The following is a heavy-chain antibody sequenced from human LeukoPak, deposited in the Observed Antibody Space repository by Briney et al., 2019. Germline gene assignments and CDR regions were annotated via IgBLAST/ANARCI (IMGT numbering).Heavy chain of an antibody. J-gene: IGHJ4*02. CDR2: ITNDGSCT. Sequence: GGSLRLSCAASGLTFSSHWMHWVRQAPGKGLVWVSRITNDGSCTTYADSVKGRFTISRDNAKNMLYLQVNSLRAEDTAVYYCATQQGGNPVYWGQGTLVTVSS. V-gene: IGHV3-74*01. CDR1: GLTFSSHW. CDR3: ATQQGGNPVY. D-gene: IGHD1-14*01.